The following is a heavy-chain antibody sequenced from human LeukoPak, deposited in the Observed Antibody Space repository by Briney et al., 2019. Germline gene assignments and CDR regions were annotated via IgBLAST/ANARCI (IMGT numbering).Heavy chain of an antibody. Sequence: SSETLSLTCTVSGDSVSSSYWNWIRQPPGKGLEWIGYIYYSGSANYNPSLKSRVTISVDTSKNQFSLKLSSVTAADTAVYYCARGVKAETWGQGTLVTVSS. J-gene: IGHJ5*02. D-gene: IGHD2-15*01. CDR1: GDSVSSSY. CDR2: IYYSGSA. V-gene: IGHV4-59*02. CDR3: ARGVKAET.